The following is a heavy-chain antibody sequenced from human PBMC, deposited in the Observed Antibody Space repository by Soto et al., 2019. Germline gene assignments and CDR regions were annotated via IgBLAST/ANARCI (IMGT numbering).Heavy chain of an antibody. CDR1: GITFSSYS. CDR2: ISSSSSYI. Sequence: GGSLRLSCAASGITFSSYSMNWVRQAPGKGLEWVSSISSSSSYIYYADSVKGRFTISRDNAKNSLYLQMNSLRAEDTAVYYCAGTVWGGPACGGDGWYFDYWGQGTLVTVSS. D-gene: IGHD2-21*02. V-gene: IGHV3-21*01. J-gene: IGHJ4*02. CDR3: AGTVWGGPACGGDGWYFDY.